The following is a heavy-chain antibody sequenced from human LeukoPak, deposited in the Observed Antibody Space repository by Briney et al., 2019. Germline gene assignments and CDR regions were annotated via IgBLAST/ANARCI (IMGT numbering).Heavy chain of an antibody. Sequence: SETLSLTCPVSGCSIRSDYWSWIRQPPGPGLGWIGYIYYSGTTNSVRTHYNPSLKRRVTISVDTSRNKFSLKLTSLTAADTAVYYCARGAMATSPFFDYWGQGTLVTVSS. D-gene: IGHD5-24*01. J-gene: IGHJ4*02. CDR1: GCSIRSDY. CDR2: IYYSGTTNSVRT. V-gene: IGHV4-59*01. CDR3: ARGAMATSPFFDY.